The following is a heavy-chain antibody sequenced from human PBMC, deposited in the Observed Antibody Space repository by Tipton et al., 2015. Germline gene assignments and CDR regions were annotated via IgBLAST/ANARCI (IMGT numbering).Heavy chain of an antibody. CDR1: GFTFDDYA. Sequence: SLRLSCAASGFTFDDYAMHWVRQAPGKGLAWFSGISWNSGSIDYADSVKGRFTISRDNAKSSLFLQMNSLRSEDTAFYYCAKAPNGRATGGDRCFDFGGRGTLVTVSS. D-gene: IGHD2-21*02. CDR3: AKAPNGRATGGDRCFDF. V-gene: IGHV3-9*01. CDR2: ISWNSGSI. J-gene: IGHJ2*01.